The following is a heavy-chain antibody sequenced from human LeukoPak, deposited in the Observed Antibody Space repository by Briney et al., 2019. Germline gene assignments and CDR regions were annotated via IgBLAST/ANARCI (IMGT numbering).Heavy chain of an antibody. Sequence: ASVKVSCKASGYTFSSYYMHWVRQAPGQGLEWMGIISPSGSSTSHAQKFQGRVTMTRDTSTATVSMEVSSLRSDDTAVYYCARGDSRSPGNAFDIWGQGTMVTVSS. CDR1: GYTFSSYY. V-gene: IGHV1-46*01. D-gene: IGHD6-13*01. CDR3: ARGDSRSPGNAFDI. CDR2: ISPSGSST. J-gene: IGHJ3*02.